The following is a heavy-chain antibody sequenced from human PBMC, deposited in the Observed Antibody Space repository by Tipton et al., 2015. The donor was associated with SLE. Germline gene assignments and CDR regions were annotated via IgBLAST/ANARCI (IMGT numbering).Heavy chain of an antibody. J-gene: IGHJ4*02. CDR2: FYYSGST. CDR3: ARGGARHIVVVPAANRRIYFDY. V-gene: IGHV4-39*07. D-gene: IGHD2-2*01. CDR1: GGSISSSSYY. Sequence: TLSLTCTVSGGSISSSSYYWGWIRQPPGKGLEWIGSFYYSGSTNYNPSLKSRVTISVDTSKNQFSLKLSSVTAADTAVYYCARGGARHIVVVPAANRRIYFDYWGQGTLVTVSS.